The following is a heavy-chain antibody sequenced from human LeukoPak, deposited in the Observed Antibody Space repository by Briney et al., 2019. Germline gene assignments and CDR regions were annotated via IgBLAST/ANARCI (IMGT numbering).Heavy chain of an antibody. D-gene: IGHD2-2*01. J-gene: IGHJ4*02. CDR2: IKQDGNEK. CDR1: GLSFSTYW. V-gene: IGHV3-7*01. Sequence: GGSLRLSCAASGLSFSTYWMTWARQAPGKGLEWVANIKQDGNEKYYVDSVKGRFTISRDNAKNSLYLQMNSLRAEDTAVYYCARDCWGTTCHGLDYWGQGTLVTVSP. CDR3: ARDCWGTTCHGLDY.